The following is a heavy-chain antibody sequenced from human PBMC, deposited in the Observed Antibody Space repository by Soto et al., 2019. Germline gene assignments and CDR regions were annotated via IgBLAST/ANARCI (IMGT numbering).Heavy chain of an antibody. CDR2: ISGSGGST. CDR3: AKVQEGSSGWYPRGSVPFDY. Sequence: GGSLRLSCAASGFTFSSYAMSWVRQAPGKGLEWVSAISGSGGSTYYADSVKGRFTISRDNSKNTLYLQMNSLRAEDTAVYYCAKVQEGSSGWYPRGSVPFDYWGQGTLVTVSS. V-gene: IGHV3-23*01. J-gene: IGHJ4*02. CDR1: GFTFSSYA. D-gene: IGHD6-19*01.